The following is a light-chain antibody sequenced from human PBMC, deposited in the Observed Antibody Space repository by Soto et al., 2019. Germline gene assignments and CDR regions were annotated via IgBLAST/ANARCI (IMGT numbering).Light chain of an antibody. CDR2: GAS. Sequence: ESVLTQSPGTLSLSPGERATLSCRASQSVSSSFLAWYQQKPGQAPRLLIYGASDRATGIPDRFRGSGSGTDFTLTISRLEPEDFAVYYCQQYDSSPRTFGQGTKVDIK. J-gene: IGKJ1*01. CDR1: QSVSSSF. CDR3: QQYDSSPRT. V-gene: IGKV3-20*01.